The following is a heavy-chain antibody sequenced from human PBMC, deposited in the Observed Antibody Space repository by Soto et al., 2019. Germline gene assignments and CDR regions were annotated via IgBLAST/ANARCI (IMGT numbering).Heavy chain of an antibody. D-gene: IGHD3-10*01. Sequence: QVQLVESGGGVVQPGKSLRLSCAGSGFTFSSYGMDWVRQAPGKGLEWVAVISYDGSNKYYADSVKGRFTILRDNSKNTLYLQMSSLRAEDTAVYYCAKERMGAGVRGYFDYWGQGTLVTVSS. J-gene: IGHJ4*02. CDR3: AKERMGAGVRGYFDY. CDR1: GFTFSSYG. CDR2: ISYDGSNK. V-gene: IGHV3-30*18.